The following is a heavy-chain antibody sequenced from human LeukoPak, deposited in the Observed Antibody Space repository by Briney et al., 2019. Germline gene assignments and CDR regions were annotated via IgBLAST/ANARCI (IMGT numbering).Heavy chain of an antibody. J-gene: IGHJ6*03. Sequence: GSLRLSCAASGFTFISYSMNWVRQAPGKGLEWVSSIIISSSYIYYADSVKGRFTISRDNSKNTLYLQMNSLRAEDTAVYYCARDAQEWELLRYYMDVWGKGTTVTVSS. V-gene: IGHV3-21*01. CDR2: IIISSSYI. D-gene: IGHD1-26*01. CDR3: ARDAQEWELLRYYMDV. CDR1: GFTFISYS.